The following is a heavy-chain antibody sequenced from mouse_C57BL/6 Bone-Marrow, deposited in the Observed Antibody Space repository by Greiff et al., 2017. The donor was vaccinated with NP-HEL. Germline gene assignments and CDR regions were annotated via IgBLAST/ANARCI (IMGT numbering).Heavy chain of an antibody. CDR2: ISYDGSN. V-gene: IGHV3-6*01. CDR3: ARRVFITTVVEYFDV. J-gene: IGHJ1*03. Sequence: VQLQQSGPGLVKPSQSLSLTCSVTGYSITSGYYWNWIRQFPGNKLEWMGYISYDGSNNYNPSLKNRISITRDTSKNQFFLKLNSVTTEDTATYYCARRVFITTVVEYFDVWGTGTTVTVSS. D-gene: IGHD1-1*01. CDR1: GYSITSGYY.